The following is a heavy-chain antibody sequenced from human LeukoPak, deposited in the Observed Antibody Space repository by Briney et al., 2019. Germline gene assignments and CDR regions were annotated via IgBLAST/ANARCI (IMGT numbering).Heavy chain of an antibody. CDR1: GGSISSGGYS. D-gene: IGHD3-3*01. CDR2: IYHSGST. CDR3: AKEIFRSNDY. V-gene: IGHV4-30-2*01. J-gene: IGHJ4*02. Sequence: SQTLSLTCAVSGGSISSGGYSWSWIRQPPGKGLEWIGYIYHSGSTYYNPSLKSRVTISVDRSKNQFSLKLSSVTAADTAVYYCAKEIFRSNDYWGQGTLVTVSS.